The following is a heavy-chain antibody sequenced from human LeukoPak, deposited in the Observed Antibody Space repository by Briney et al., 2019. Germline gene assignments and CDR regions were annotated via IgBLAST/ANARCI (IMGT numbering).Heavy chain of an antibody. CDR2: IFYSGST. CDR3: ARLKQQLTYFDY. D-gene: IGHD6-13*01. Sequence: SETLSLTCTVSGGSISSGDYYWSWIRQPPGKGLEWIGYIFYSGSTNYSPSLKSRVTISVDTSKKQFSLRLSSITAADTAIYYCARLKQQLTYFDYWGQGTLVTVSS. J-gene: IGHJ4*02. V-gene: IGHV4-61*08. CDR1: GGSISSGDYY.